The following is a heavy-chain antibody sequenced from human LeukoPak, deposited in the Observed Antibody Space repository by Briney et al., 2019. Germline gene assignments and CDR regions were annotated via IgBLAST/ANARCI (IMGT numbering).Heavy chain of an antibody. D-gene: IGHD1-26*01. CDR1: GFTFSSYA. V-gene: IGHV3-23*01. J-gene: IGHJ3*02. CDR3: AKSRGGNYFDAFDI. CDR2: ISGSGGST. Sequence: PGGSLRLSCEASGFTFSSYAMSWVRQAPGKGLVWVSPISGSGGSTYYADSVKGRFTISRDNSKNTLYLQMNTLRAEDTAVYYCAKSRGGNYFDAFDIWGQGTMVTVSS.